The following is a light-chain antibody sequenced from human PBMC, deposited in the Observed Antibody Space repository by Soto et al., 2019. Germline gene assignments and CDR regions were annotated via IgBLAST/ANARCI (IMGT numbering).Light chain of an antibody. V-gene: IGKV3-15*01. J-gene: IGKJ4*01. CDR2: GVS. Sequence: EIVMTQSPATLSVSPGERATLSCRASQSVRSNLAWYQQKPGQAPRLLMYGVSTRATGIPARFSGGGSGTEFTLTISSQQSEDFAVYYCQHYNDRPLTFGGGTKVEIK. CDR1: QSVRSN. CDR3: QHYNDRPLT.